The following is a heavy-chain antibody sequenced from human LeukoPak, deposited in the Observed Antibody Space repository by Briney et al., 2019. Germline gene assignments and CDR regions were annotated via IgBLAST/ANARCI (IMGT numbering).Heavy chain of an antibody. CDR1: GFTFSSYS. Sequence: GGSLRLSCAASGFTFSSYSMNWVRQAPGKGLEWVSSITATSTSMYYADSVKGRFTISRDNAENSLYLQMNSLRAEDTAVYYCARGPSSANFLHFDYWGQGTLVTVSS. D-gene: IGHD2-2*01. J-gene: IGHJ4*02. CDR2: ITATSTSM. V-gene: IGHV3-21*01. CDR3: ARGPSSANFLHFDY.